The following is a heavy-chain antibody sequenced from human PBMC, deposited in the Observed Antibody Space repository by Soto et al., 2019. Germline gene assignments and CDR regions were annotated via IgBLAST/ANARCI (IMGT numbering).Heavy chain of an antibody. CDR1: GFSLSTSGIC. CDR2: IDWDDDK. Sequence: GPTLVKPTQTLTLTCTFSGFSLSTSGICVSWIRQPPGKALEWLALIDWDDDKYYSTPLKTRLTISKDTSKNQVVLTMTNMDPVDTATYYCARIIYYDSSGYYPFDYWGQGTLVTVSS. V-gene: IGHV2-70*01. CDR3: ARIIYYDSSGYYPFDY. J-gene: IGHJ4*02. D-gene: IGHD3-22*01.